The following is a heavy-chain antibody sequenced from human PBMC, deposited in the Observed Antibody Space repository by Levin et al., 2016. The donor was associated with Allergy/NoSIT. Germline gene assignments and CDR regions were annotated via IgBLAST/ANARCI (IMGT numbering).Heavy chain of an antibody. V-gene: IGHV1-18*01. CDR3: ARDREEYSGYDLWDY. J-gene: IGHJ4*02. Sequence: ASVKVSCKASGYTFTSYGISWVRQAPGQGLEWMGWISAYNGNTNYAQKLQGRVTMTTDTSTSTAYMELRSLRSDDTAVYYCARDREEYSGYDLWDYWGQGTLVTVSS. CDR2: ISAYNGNT. D-gene: IGHD5-12*01. CDR1: GYTFTSYG.